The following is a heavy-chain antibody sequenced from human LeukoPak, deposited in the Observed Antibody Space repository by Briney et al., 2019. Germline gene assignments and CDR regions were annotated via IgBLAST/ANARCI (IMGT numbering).Heavy chain of an antibody. J-gene: IGHJ4*02. Sequence: PGGSLRLSCTASGFIFNNYAMHWVRRAPGKGLEWVALISYNETNKYYPDSVKGRFAISRDSSKNTVYLRMGSLRADDTAVYYCARVGGSGWYGYIDYWGQGTLVRVSS. CDR3: ARVGGSGWYGYIDY. V-gene: IGHV3-30*09. CDR2: ISYNETNK. D-gene: IGHD6-19*01. CDR1: GFIFNNYA.